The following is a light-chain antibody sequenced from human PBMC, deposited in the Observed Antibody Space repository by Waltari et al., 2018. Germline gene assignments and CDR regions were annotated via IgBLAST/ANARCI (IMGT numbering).Light chain of an antibody. CDR1: QYISTW. V-gene: IGKV1-33*01. Sequence: DIQMTQSPSSLSASVGDRVTITCRASQYISTWLAWYQQTPGKAPKLLIYRASILERGVPSRFSGSGSGTDFNLTISSLQPEDFSAYYCQEHDKSPPWTFGQGTKVEL. CDR3: QEHDKSPPWT. J-gene: IGKJ1*01. CDR2: RAS.